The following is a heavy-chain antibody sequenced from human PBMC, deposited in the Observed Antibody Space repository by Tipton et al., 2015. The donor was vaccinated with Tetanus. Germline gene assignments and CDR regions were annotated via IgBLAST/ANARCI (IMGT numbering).Heavy chain of an antibody. CDR1: GGSISSYY. D-gene: IGHD3-10*01. J-gene: IGHJ4*02. Sequence: LRLSCTVSGGSISSYYWSWIRQPAGKGLEWIGRVYSSGSTHYNPSLKSRVTMSLDTSKKQFSLSLNSVTVADTAVYFCARGVWFGPGPRYYFDYWGQGTLVTVSS. CDR3: ARGVWFGPGPRYYFDY. CDR2: VYSSGST. V-gene: IGHV4-4*07.